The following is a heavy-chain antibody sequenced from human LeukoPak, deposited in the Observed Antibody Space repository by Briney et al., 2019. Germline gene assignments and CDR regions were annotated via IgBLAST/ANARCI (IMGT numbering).Heavy chain of an antibody. CDR3: AGEDCSGGSCRADY. V-gene: IGHV4-59*01. J-gene: IGHJ4*02. Sequence: SETLSLTCTVSGGSISSYYWSWIRQPPGKGLEWIGYIYYSGSTNYNPSLKSRVTISVDTSKNQFSLKLSSVTAADTAVYYCAGEDCSGGSCRADYWGQGTLVTVSS. CDR2: IYYSGST. CDR1: GGSISSYY. D-gene: IGHD2-15*01.